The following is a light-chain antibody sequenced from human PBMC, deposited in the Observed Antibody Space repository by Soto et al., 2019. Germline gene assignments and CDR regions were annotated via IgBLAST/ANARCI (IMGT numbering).Light chain of an antibody. V-gene: IGLV2-14*01. J-gene: IGLJ3*02. CDR1: MRDVGAYNL. Sequence: QSALTQPASVSGSPGQSITISCAGTMRDVGAYNLVSWYQQHPGRAPQLIIYEVRNRPSGISFRCSGSKSGNTASLTISGLQAEDEADYYCSSYTSKSSLMFGGGTQLTVL. CDR3: SSYTSKSSLM. CDR2: EVR.